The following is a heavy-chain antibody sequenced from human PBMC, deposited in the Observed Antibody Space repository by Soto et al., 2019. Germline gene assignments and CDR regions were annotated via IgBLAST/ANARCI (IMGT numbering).Heavy chain of an antibody. CDR3: ARDIMGTNYYYYGMDV. J-gene: IGHJ6*02. D-gene: IGHD2-8*01. CDR1: GGSISSGGYS. CDR2: IYHSGST. V-gene: IGHV4-61*08. Sequence: SETLSLTCTVSGGSISSGGYSWSWIRQPPGKGLEWIGYIYHSGSTNYNPSLKSRVTISVDTSKNQFSLKLSSVTAADTAVYYCARDIMGTNYYYYGMDVWGQGTTVTVSS.